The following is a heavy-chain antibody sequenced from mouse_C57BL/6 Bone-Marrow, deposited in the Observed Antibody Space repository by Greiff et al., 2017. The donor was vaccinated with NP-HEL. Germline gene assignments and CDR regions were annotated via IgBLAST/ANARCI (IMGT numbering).Heavy chain of an antibody. J-gene: IGHJ1*03. CDR2: ISSGSSTI. CDR1: GFTFSDYG. Sequence: EVHLVESGGGLVKPGGSLKLSCAASGFTFSDYGMHWVRQAPEKGLEWVAYISSGSSTIYYADTVKGRFTISRDNAKNTLFLQMTSLRSEDTAMYYCARPMRSYWYFDVWGTGTTVTVSS. CDR3: ARPMRSYWYFDV. V-gene: IGHV5-17*01.